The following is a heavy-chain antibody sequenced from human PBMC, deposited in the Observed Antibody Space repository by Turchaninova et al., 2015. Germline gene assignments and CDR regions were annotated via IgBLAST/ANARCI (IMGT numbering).Heavy chain of an antibody. V-gene: IGHV2-5*02. CDR1: GFQLSTSGVG. J-gene: IGHJ4*02. Sequence: QITLKGSGPTLVIPTQTLPLTCPFSGFQLSTSGVGVGWIRQPTGKALEWLALIYWDDDKNYSPARKTTLTISKDTSKNQVVLTMTKMDPVDTATYYCAHSRRRDGCSGGICYYFDYWGQGTLVTVSS. CDR2: IYWDDDK. D-gene: IGHD2-15*01. CDR3: AHSRRRDGCSGGICYYFDY.